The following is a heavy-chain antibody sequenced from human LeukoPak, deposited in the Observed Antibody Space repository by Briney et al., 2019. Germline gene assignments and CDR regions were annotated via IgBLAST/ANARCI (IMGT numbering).Heavy chain of an antibody. CDR1: GGTFSSYA. V-gene: IGHV1-69*04. Sequence: ASVKVSCKASGGTFSSYAISWVRQAPGQGLEWMGRIIPILGIANYAQKFQGRVTITADKSTSTAYMELSSLRSEDTAVYYRARDYYDSSGYPTYFDYWGQGTLVTVSS. CDR2: IIPILGIA. D-gene: IGHD3-22*01. J-gene: IGHJ4*02. CDR3: ARDYYDSSGYPTYFDY.